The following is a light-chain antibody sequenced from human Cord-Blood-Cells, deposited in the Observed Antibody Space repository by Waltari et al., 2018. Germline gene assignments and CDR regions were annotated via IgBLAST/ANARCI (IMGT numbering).Light chain of an antibody. CDR1: QSVNSN. V-gene: IGKV3-15*01. CDR3: QQYNNWLT. J-gene: IGKJ4*01. CDR2: GAS. Sequence: EIVMTPSPATLSVSPGERATLSCRASQSVNSNLAWYQQKPGQAPTLLIYGASTRATGIPARFSGRGSGTEFTLTISSLQSEDFAVYYCQQYNNWLTFGGGTKVEIK.